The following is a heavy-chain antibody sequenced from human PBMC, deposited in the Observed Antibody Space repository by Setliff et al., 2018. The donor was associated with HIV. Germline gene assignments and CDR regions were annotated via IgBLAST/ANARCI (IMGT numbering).Heavy chain of an antibody. CDR2: ISGSGGST. CDR1: GFTFSSYA. D-gene: IGHD2-15*01. J-gene: IGHJ6*03. V-gene: IGHV3-23*01. Sequence: GGSLRLSCAASGFTFSSYAMSWVRQAPGKGLEWVSGISGSGGSTYYADSVRGRFTISRDDAEKSVYLQMNSLRAEDTAVYYCARAGVVEGYYYYYYMDVWGKGTTVTVSS. CDR3: ARAGVVEGYYYYYYMDV.